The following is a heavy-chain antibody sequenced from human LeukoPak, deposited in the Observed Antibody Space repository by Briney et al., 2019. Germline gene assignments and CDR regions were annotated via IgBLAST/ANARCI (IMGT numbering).Heavy chain of an antibody. J-gene: IGHJ3*01. CDR2: VAGGGGKK. D-gene: IGHD4-17*01. CDR1: GFSFSNYA. V-gene: IGHV3-23*01. Sequence: PGGSLRLSCAASGFSFSNYAMSWVRQAPGKGLEWVSYVAGGGGKKFHADSVKGRFTISRDNSRNTMFLQMNSLSVEDTAVYYCAKCRLSYGDDAFHVWGQGTMVLVSS. CDR3: AKCRLSYGDDAFHV.